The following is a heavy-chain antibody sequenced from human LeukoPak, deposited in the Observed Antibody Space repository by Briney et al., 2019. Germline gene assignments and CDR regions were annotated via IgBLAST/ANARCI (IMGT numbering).Heavy chain of an antibody. CDR1: GGSISSYY. J-gene: IGHJ3*02. Sequence: SETLSLTCTVSGGSISSYYWSWIRQPPGKGLEWIGEINHSGSTNYNPSLKSRVTISVDTSKNQFSLKLSSVTAADTAVYYCARGPDAFDIWGQGTMVTVSS. CDR3: ARGPDAFDI. CDR2: INHSGST. V-gene: IGHV4-34*01.